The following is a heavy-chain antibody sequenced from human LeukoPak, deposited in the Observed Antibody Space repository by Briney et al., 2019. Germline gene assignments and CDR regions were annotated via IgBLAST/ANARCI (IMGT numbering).Heavy chain of an antibody. CDR3: AREGRSAAAAHFDY. CDR1: GFTVSSNY. CDR2: IYSGGST. V-gene: IGHV3-66*01. D-gene: IGHD6-13*01. J-gene: IGHJ4*02. Sequence: GGSLRLSCAASGFTVSSNYMSWVRQAPGEGLEWVSVIYSGGSTYYADSVKGRFTISRDNSKNTLYLQMNSLRAEDTAVYYCAREGRSAAAAHFDYWGQGTLVTVSS.